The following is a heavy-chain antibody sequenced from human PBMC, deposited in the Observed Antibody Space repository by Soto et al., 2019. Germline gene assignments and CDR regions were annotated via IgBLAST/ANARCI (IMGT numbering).Heavy chain of an antibody. Sequence: PSETLSLTCTVSNYSISNPHYWGCIRQPPGKRPEWIASMYHGGNTFYNPSLKSRITMSMDTSKNQFSLKLRFMTAADTAVYYCARAHTMVVAGSTFDYWGHGTLVTVYS. CDR2: MYHGGNT. CDR3: ARAHTMVVAGSTFDY. V-gene: IGHV4-38-2*02. J-gene: IGHJ4*01. CDR1: NYSISNPHY. D-gene: IGHD2-21*02.